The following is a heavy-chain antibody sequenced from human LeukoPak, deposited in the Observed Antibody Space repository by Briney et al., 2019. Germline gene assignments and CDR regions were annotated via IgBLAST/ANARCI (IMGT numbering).Heavy chain of an antibody. J-gene: IGHJ6*02. CDR1: GFTVSSNY. CDR3: ATGEVVVAATPYYYYGMDV. Sequence: GGSLRLSCAASGFTVSSNYMSWVRQAPGKGLEWVSVIYSGGSTYYADSVKGRFTISRDNSKNTLYLQMNSLRAEDTAVYYCATGEVVVAATPYYYYGMDVWGQGTTVTVSS. D-gene: IGHD2-15*01. CDR2: IYSGGST. V-gene: IGHV3-66*01.